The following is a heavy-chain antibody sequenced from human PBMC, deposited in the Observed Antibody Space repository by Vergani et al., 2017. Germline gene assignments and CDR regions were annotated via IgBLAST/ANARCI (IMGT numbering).Heavy chain of an antibody. Sequence: QVQLVQSGAEVKKPGSSVKVSCKASGGTFSSYAISWVRQAPGQGLEWMGGIIPIFGTANYAQKFQGRVTITADESTSTAYMELRRLRSEDTAVYYCAGGLRGTVTTDFDYWGQGTLVTVSS. V-gene: IGHV1-69*01. CDR3: AGGLRGTVTTDFDY. D-gene: IGHD4-17*01. J-gene: IGHJ4*02. CDR1: GGTFSSYA. CDR2: IIPIFGTA.